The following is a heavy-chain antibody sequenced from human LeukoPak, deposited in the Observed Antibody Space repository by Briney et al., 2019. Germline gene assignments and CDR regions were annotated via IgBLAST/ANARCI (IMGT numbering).Heavy chain of an antibody. CDR3: ARGAYYDSSGYYPN. J-gene: IGHJ4*02. Sequence: GASVKVSCKASGNPLISYGISWVRQAPGQGLEWMGWISAYNGDTNYAQKLQGRVTMTTDTSTSTAYMELRSLRSDDTAVYYCARGAYYDSSGYYPNWGQGTLVTVSS. V-gene: IGHV1-18*01. D-gene: IGHD3-22*01. CDR2: ISAYNGDT. CDR1: GNPLISYG.